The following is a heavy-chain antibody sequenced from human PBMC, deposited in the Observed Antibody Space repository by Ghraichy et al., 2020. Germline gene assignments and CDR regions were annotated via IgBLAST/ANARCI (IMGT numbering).Heavy chain of an antibody. Sequence: GESLNISCAASGFTFSSYAMSWVRQAPGKGLEWVSVISGSGGSYADSVKGRFTISRDNSKNTLYLQMNSLRAEDTAVYYCAKDTVAGDYYYYGMDVWGQGTTVTVSS. D-gene: IGHD6-19*01. CDR1: GFTFSSYA. CDR3: AKDTVAGDYYYYGMDV. V-gene: IGHV3-23*01. J-gene: IGHJ6*02. CDR2: ISGSGGS.